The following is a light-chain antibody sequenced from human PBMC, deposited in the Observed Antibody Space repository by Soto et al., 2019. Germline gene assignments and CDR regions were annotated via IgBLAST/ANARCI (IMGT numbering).Light chain of an antibody. J-gene: IGLJ3*02. CDR2: EVS. Sequence: QSVLTQPASVSGSPGQSITVSCTGTSSDVGAYNYVSWYQQHPGNAPKLMIYEVSNRPSGVSNRFSGSKSGNTASLTISGLQPEDEADYYCSSYTPSSTLVFGGGTKLTVL. CDR3: SSYTPSSTLV. CDR1: SSDVGAYNY. V-gene: IGLV2-14*01.